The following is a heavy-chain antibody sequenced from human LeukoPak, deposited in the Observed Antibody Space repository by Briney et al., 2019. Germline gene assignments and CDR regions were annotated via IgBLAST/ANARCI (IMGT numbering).Heavy chain of an antibody. D-gene: IGHD3-22*01. J-gene: IGHJ5*02. CDR1: GGTFSSYA. Sequence: SVKVSCKASGGTFSSYAISWVRQAPGQGLEWMGRIIPIFGTANYAQKFQGRVTITTDESTGTAYMELSSLRSEDTAVYYCARDHRYYYDSSGYYDYNWFDPWGQGTLVTVSS. CDR2: IIPIFGTA. V-gene: IGHV1-69*05. CDR3: ARDHRYYYDSSGYYDYNWFDP.